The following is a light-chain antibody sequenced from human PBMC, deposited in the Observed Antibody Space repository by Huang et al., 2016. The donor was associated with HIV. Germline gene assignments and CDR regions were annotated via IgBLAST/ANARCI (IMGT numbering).Light chain of an antibody. Sequence: DIQMTQSPSSLSASVGDRVTITCRASQGISNYLAWYQQKPGKVPKLMIYAASTLQAGVPSRFSGSGSGTDFTLTISSLQPEDVATYYCQKYNSAPRLTFGGGTKVEIK. V-gene: IGKV1-27*01. CDR1: QGISNY. CDR3: QKYNSAPRLT. J-gene: IGKJ4*01. CDR2: AAS.